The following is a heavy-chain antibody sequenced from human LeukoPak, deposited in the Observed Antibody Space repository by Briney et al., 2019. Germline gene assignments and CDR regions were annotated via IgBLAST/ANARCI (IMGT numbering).Heavy chain of an antibody. D-gene: IGHD3-9*01. V-gene: IGHV4-31*03. J-gene: IGHJ4*02. CDR2: IYYSGST. CDR3: ARMNYDILTGYYMFDY. CDR1: GGSISSGGYY. Sequence: SETLSLTCTVSGGSISSGGYYWSWIRQHPGKGLEWIGYIYYSGSTYHNPSLKSRVTISVDTSKNQFSLKLSSVTAADTAVYYCARMNYDILTGYYMFDYWGQGTLVTVSS.